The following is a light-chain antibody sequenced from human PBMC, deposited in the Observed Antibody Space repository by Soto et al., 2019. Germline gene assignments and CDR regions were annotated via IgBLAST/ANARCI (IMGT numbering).Light chain of an antibody. CDR1: SSDVGDYNY. CDR3: SSYTSSSTRV. CDR2: DVS. J-gene: IGLJ1*01. Sequence: QSALTQPASVSGSPGQSITISCTGTSSDVGDYNYVSWYQQHPGKAPKLVIFDVSDRPSGVSNRFSGSKSGNTASLTISGLQAEDEADYYCSSYTSSSTRVSGTGTKLTVL. V-gene: IGLV2-14*01.